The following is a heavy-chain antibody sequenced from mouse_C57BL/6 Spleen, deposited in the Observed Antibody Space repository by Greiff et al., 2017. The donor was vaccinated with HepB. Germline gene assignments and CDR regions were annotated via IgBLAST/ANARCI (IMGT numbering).Heavy chain of an antibody. Sequence: EVQLQQSGPELVKPGASVKISCKASGYTFTDYYMNWVKQSHGKSLEWIGDINPNNGGTSYNQKFKGKATLTVDKSSSTAYMELRSLTSEDSAVYYCARRGGFYDFDYWGQGTTLTVSS. J-gene: IGHJ2*01. CDR2: INPNNGGT. V-gene: IGHV1-26*01. CDR3: ARRGGFYDFDY. D-gene: IGHD1-1*01. CDR1: GYTFTDYY.